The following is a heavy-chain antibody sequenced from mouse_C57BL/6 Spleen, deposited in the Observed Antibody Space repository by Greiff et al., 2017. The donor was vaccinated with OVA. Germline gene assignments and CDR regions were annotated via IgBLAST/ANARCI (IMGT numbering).Heavy chain of an antibody. CDR2: ISSGGSYT. Sequence: EVHLVESGGDLVKPGGSLKLSCAASGFTFSSYSMSWVRQTPDKRLEWVATISSGGSYTYYPDSVKGRITISRDNAKNTLYLQMSSLKSEDTAMYYCARGIYYGSSYSYYFDYWGQGTTLTVSS. D-gene: IGHD1-1*01. CDR3: ARGIYYGSSYSYYFDY. V-gene: IGHV5-6*01. J-gene: IGHJ2*01. CDR1: GFTFSSYS.